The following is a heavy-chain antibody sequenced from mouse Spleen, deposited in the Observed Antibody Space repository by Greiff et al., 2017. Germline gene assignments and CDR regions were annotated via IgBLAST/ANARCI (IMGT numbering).Heavy chain of an antibody. D-gene: IGHD2-4*01. CDR1: GYTFTSYW. CDR3: EREYDYDEKNY. V-gene: IGHV1-59*01. J-gene: IGHJ2*01. CDR2: IDPSDSYT. Sequence: QVQLKQPGAELVRPGTSVKLSCKASGYTFTSYWMHWVKQRPGQGLEWIGVIDPSDSYTNYNQKFKGKATLTVDTSSSTAYMQISSLTSEDSAVYYCEREYDYDEKNYWGQGTTLTVSS.